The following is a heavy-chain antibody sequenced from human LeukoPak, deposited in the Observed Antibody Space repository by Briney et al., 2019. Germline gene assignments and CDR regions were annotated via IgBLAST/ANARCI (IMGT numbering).Heavy chain of an antibody. J-gene: IGHJ4*02. D-gene: IGHD3-3*01. V-gene: IGHV1-3*01. CDR2: INAGNGDT. CDR1: GYTFTNYA. Sequence: ASVTVSCTASGYTFTNYAVNWLRQAPGQRLEWMGWINAGNGDTKFSQNYQARVTITRDASASTAYMELSSLTSEDTAVYFCARGLWSAHRREYYFDSWGQGTLVTVSS. CDR3: ARGLWSAHRREYYFDS.